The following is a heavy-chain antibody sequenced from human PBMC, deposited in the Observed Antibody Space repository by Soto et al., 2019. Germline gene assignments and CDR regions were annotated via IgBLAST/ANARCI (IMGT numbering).Heavy chain of an antibody. CDR1: GGSISSSSYY. J-gene: IGHJ5*02. CDR2: IYYSGST. V-gene: IGHV4-39*01. Sequence: QLQLQESGPGLVKPSETLSLTCTVSGGSISSSSYYWGWIRQPPGKGLEWIGSIYYSGSTYYNPSLKSRVTISVDTSKNQFSLKLSSVTAADTAVYYCARNYDFWSGRSRFDPWGQGTLVTVSS. D-gene: IGHD3-3*01. CDR3: ARNYDFWSGRSRFDP.